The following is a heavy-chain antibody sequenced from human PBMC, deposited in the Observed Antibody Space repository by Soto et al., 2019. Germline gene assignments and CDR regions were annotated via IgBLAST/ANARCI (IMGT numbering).Heavy chain of an antibody. Sequence: QVYLVQSGAEVRRPGASVKVSCTAFGYILTGYSLHWVRQAPGQGLEWMGWIDPNSGATNSAERFHGRVSMTGDTSSSAAYLELSSLRSDDTAVYYCARGYGSSPNMELRFGMDVWGQGTTISVSS. CDR1: GYILTGYS. D-gene: IGHD5-18*01. CDR2: IDPNSGAT. CDR3: ARGYGSSPNMELRFGMDV. J-gene: IGHJ6*02. V-gene: IGHV1-2*02.